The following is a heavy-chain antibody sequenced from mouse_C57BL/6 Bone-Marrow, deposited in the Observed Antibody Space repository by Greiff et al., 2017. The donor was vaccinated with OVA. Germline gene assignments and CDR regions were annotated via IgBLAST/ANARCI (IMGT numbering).Heavy chain of an antibody. V-gene: IGHV14-4*01. CDR1: GFNIKDDY. CDR2: IDPDNGDT. Sequence: DVKLVESGAELVRPGASVKMSCTASGFNIKDDYMHWVKQRPEQGLEWIGWIDPDNGDTEYASKFQGKATITADTSSNTAYLQLSSLTSEDTAVYYCTRIYYWGQGTTLTVSS. J-gene: IGHJ2*01. CDR3: TRIYY.